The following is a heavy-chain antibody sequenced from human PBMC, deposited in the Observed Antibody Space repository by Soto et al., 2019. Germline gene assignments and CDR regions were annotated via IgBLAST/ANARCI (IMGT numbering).Heavy chain of an antibody. Sequence: GGSLRLSCAASGFTFSDYYMSWIRQAPGKGLEWVSYISSSGSTIYYADSVKGRVTMTRNTSISTAYMELSSLRSEDTAVYYCARAKGQWLVLESYWGQGTLVTVSS. CDR1: GFTFSDYY. V-gene: IGHV3-11*01. D-gene: IGHD6-19*01. CDR3: ARAKGQWLVLESY. J-gene: IGHJ4*02. CDR2: ISSSGSTI.